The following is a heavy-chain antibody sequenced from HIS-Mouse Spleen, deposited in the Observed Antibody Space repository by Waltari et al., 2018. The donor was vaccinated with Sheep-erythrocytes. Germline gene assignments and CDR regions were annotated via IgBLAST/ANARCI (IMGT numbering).Heavy chain of an antibody. CDR1: GFTFSSYS. J-gene: IGHJ3*02. Sequence: EVQLVESGGGLVKPGGSLRLSCAASGFTFSSYSMNGVRQAQGKGVGWVSSISSSSYIYYADSVKGRVTISRDNAKNSLYLQMNSLRAEDTAVYYCARDRAAEAFDIWGQGTMVTVSS. CDR2: ISSSSYI. CDR3: ARDRAAEAFDI. D-gene: IGHD6-13*01. V-gene: IGHV3-21*01.